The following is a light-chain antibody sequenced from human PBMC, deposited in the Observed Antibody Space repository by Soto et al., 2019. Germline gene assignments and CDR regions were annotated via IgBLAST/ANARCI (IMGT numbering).Light chain of an antibody. CDR3: QQYNSYPLT. V-gene: IGKV1-39*01. CDR1: QSISTY. J-gene: IGKJ1*01. Sequence: DIHMTQSPSSLSASVGGIVTITCLASQSISTYLIWYQQKPGKAPKLLIYAASSLQSGVPSRFSGSGSGTDFTLTISSLQPDDFATYYCQQYNSYPLTFGQGTKVDIK. CDR2: AAS.